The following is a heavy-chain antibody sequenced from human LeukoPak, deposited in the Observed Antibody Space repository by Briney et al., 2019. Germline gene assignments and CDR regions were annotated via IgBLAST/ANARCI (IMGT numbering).Heavy chain of an antibody. Sequence: GGSLRLSCAASGFTLDDYAMHWVRQAPGKGLEWVSGISWNSGSIGYADSVKGRFTISGDNAKNSLYLQMNSLRAEDTALYYCAKGLRYFDWPGPFDYWGQGTLVTVSS. V-gene: IGHV3-9*01. CDR1: GFTLDDYA. D-gene: IGHD3-9*01. CDR3: AKGLRYFDWPGPFDY. CDR2: ISWNSGSI. J-gene: IGHJ4*02.